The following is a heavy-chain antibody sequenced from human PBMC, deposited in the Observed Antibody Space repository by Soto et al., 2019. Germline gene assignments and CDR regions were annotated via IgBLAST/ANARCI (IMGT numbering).Heavy chain of an antibody. Sequence: SLRLSFAASGFAFSSYAMSWVRQAPGKGLEWVSAISGSGGSTYYADSVKGRFTISRDNSKNTLYLQMNSLRAEDTAVYYCAILSGSRANLIDYWGQGTLVTVSS. J-gene: IGHJ4*02. CDR2: ISGSGGST. V-gene: IGHV3-23*01. CDR3: AILSGSRANLIDY. D-gene: IGHD1-26*01. CDR1: GFAFSSYA.